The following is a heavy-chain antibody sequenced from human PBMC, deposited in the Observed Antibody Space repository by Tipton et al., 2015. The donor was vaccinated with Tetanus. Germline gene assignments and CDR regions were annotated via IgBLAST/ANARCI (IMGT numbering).Heavy chain of an antibody. CDR2: IYYSGDP. CDR3: ARDQGGGRVVRLNWLDP. V-gene: IGHV4-31*02. J-gene: IGHJ5*02. D-gene: IGHD6-6*01. CDR1: GDSISRGGFF. Sequence: LRLSCTVSGDSISRGGFFWDWIRQRPGKGPEGSGYIYYSGDPYYNPSLKSRVSMSVDTSKNQFSLNLSSVTAADTAVYYCARDQGGGRVVRLNWLDPWGQGTLVTVSS.